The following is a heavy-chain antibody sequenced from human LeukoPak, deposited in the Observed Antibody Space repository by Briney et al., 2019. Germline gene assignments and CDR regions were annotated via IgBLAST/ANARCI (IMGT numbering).Heavy chain of an antibody. V-gene: IGHV1-69*13. Sequence: GASVKVSCKASGGTFSSYAISWVRQAPGQGLEWMGGIIPIFGTANYAQKFQGRVTITADESTRTAYMELSSLRSEDTAVYYCARRAERGWGYFDYWGQGTLVTVSS. D-gene: IGHD3-16*01. CDR2: IIPIFGTA. CDR3: ARRAERGWGYFDY. J-gene: IGHJ4*02. CDR1: GGTFSSYA.